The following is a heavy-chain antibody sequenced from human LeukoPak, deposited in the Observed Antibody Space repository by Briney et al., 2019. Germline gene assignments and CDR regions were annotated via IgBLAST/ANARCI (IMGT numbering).Heavy chain of an antibody. CDR3: ARGRSTRLSLFDY. V-gene: IGHV3-30-3*01. CDR1: GFTFSAYA. CDR2: ISYDGSNE. D-gene: IGHD4/OR15-4a*01. Sequence: GGSLRLSCEASGFTFSAYAMTWVRQAPGKGLEWVAVISYDGSNEYYADSVKGRFTISRDNSKNTLYLQMNSLRAEDTAVYYCARGRSTRLSLFDYWGQGTLVTVSS. J-gene: IGHJ4*02.